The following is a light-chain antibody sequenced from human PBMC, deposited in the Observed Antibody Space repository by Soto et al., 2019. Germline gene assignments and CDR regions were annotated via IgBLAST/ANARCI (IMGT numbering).Light chain of an antibody. CDR1: QSISSW. CDR2: DAS. V-gene: IGKV1-5*01. J-gene: IGKJ1*01. CDR3: QQYNHYWT. Sequence: DIQMNQSPSTLYASVGDRVTITCRASQSISSWLAWYQQKTGKAPKVLIYDASSLESGVPSRFSGSGSGTEFSLTISSLQPDDFATYYCQQYNHYWTFCQGTRVEIK.